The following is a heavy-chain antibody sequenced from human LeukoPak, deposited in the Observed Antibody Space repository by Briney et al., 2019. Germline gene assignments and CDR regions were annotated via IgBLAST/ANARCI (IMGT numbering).Heavy chain of an antibody. CDR1: GGSISSGGYS. Sequence: PSQTLSLTCAVSGGSISSGGYSWSWIRQPPGKGLEWIGYIYHSGSTYYNPSLKSRVTISVDRSKNQFSLKLSSVTAADTAAYYCARYASGSYRIAAFDIWGQGTMVTVSS. D-gene: IGHD1-26*01. CDR3: ARYASGSYRIAAFDI. CDR2: IYHSGST. J-gene: IGHJ3*02. V-gene: IGHV4-30-2*01.